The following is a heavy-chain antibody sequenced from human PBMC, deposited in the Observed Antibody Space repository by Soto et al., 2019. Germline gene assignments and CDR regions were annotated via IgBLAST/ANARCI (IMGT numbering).Heavy chain of an antibody. CDR2: ISSSSSTI. CDR3: AREGVILNWFDP. Sequence: GGSLRLSCAASGFTFSSYSMNWARQAPGKGLGWVSYISSSSSTISYADSVKGRFTISRDNDKNSLYLQMNSLRDEDKAMYYCAREGVILNWFDPWGQGTLVTVSS. J-gene: IGHJ5*02. V-gene: IGHV3-48*02. D-gene: IGHD3-16*01. CDR1: GFTFSSYS.